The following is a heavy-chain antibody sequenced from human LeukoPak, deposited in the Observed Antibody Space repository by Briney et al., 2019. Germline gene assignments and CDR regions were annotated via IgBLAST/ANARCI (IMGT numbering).Heavy chain of an antibody. J-gene: IGHJ6*02. CDR2: ISWNSGSI. CDR1: GFTFDDYA. CDR3: AKGPYYYGPGRPYYYYGMDV. V-gene: IGHV3-9*01. Sequence: GGSLRLSCAASGFTFDDYAMHWVRQAPGKGLEWVSGISWNSGSIGYADSVKGRFTISRDNAKNSLYLQMNSLRAEDTALYYCAKGPYYYGPGRPYYYYGMDVWGQGTTVTVSS. D-gene: IGHD3-10*01.